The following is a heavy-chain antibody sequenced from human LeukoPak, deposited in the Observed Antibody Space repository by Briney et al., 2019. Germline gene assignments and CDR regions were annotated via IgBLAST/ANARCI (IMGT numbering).Heavy chain of an antibody. D-gene: IGHD2-2*01. J-gene: IGHJ6*03. V-gene: IGHV3-48*03. CDR3: ARARGYCSSTSCDYYYMDV. Sequence: GGSLRLSCAASGFTFSSYEMNWVRQAPGKGLEWVSYISSSGSTIYYADSVKGRFTISRDNAKNSLYLQMNSLRAEDTAVYYCARARGYCSSTSCDYYYMDVWGKGTTVTISS. CDR1: GFTFSSYE. CDR2: ISSSGSTI.